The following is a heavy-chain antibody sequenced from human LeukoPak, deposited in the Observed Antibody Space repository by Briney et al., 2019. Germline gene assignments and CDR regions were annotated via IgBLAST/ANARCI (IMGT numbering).Heavy chain of an antibody. CDR3: AGRQRWPFDY. J-gene: IGHJ4*02. Sequence: SETLSLTCTVSGGSISSYYWSRIRQPPGKGLEWIGYIYYTGSTNYNPSLKSRVTISVDTSKNQFSLKLSSVTAADTAVYYCAGRQRWPFDYWGQGTLVTASS. V-gene: IGHV4-59*01. D-gene: IGHD4-17*01. CDR1: GGSISSYY. CDR2: IYYTGST.